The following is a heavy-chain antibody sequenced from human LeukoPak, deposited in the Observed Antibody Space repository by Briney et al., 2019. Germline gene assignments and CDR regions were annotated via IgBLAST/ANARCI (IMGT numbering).Heavy chain of an antibody. CDR2: MNPNSGNT. CDR1: GYTFTSYD. CDR3: ARARIYCSSTSCYEDYYYYYYMDV. J-gene: IGHJ6*03. D-gene: IGHD2-2*01. V-gene: IGHV1-8*01. Sequence: ASVKVSCKASGYTFTSYDINWVRQATGQGLEWMGWMNPNSGNTGYAQKFQGRVTMTRNTSISTAYMELSSLRSKDTAVYYCARARIYCSSTSCYEDYYYYYYMDVWGKGTTVTVSS.